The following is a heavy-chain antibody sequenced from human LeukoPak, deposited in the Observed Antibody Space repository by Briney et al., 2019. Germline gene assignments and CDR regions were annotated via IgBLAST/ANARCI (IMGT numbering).Heavy chain of an antibody. CDR1: GGSISSSSYY. CDR2: IYTSGST. D-gene: IGHD1-26*01. J-gene: IGHJ3*02. CDR3: ARGRIVGATNGDGNAFDI. Sequence: SETLSLTCTVSGGSISSSSYYWSWIRQPAGKGLEWIGRIYTSGSTNYNPSLKSRVTMSVDTSKNQFSLKLSSVTAADTAVYYCARGRIVGATNGDGNAFDIWGQGTMVTVSS. V-gene: IGHV4-61*02.